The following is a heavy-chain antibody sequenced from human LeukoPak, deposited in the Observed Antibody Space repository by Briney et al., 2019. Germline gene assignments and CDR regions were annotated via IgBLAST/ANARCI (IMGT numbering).Heavy chain of an antibody. J-gene: IGHJ4*02. CDR3: ARDGTSTDDY. CDR1: GYTFTDYY. Sequence: ASVKVSCKASGYTFTDYYMHWVRQAPGQGLEWKGWISGNNDNPNYGQKFQGRLTVTTDSSTNTAYMELRNLRSDDTAVYYCARDGTSTDDYWGQGTLVTVSS. V-gene: IGHV1-18*04. CDR2: ISGNNDNP. D-gene: IGHD2-2*01.